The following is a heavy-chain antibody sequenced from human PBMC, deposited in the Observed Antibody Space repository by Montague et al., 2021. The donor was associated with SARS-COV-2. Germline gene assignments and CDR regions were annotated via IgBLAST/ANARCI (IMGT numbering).Heavy chain of an antibody. CDR2: IYSSGTT. V-gene: IGHV4-31*03. CDR1: GGPTRSSDNY. CDR3: ARDPWRITIFGVVTRYGMDV. J-gene: IGHJ6*02. Sequence: TLSLTCTVSGGPTRSSDNYWSWIRQHPGKGLEWIGYIYSSGTTYYNPSLRSRVTISVDTSKKQFSLKLSSVTAADTAVYYCARDPWRITIFGVVTRYGMDVWGQGTTVTVSS. D-gene: IGHD3-3*01.